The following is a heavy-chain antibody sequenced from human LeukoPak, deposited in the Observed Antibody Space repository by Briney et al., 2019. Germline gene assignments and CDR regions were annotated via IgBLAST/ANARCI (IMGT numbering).Heavy chain of an antibody. CDR3: ARGRGSGWYGGYYYGMDV. D-gene: IGHD6-19*01. Sequence: SETLSLTCAVYGGSFSGYYWSWIRQPPGKGLEWIGEINHSGSTNYNPSLKSRVTISVDTSKDQFSLKLSTVTAADTAVYYCARGRGSGWYGGYYYGMDVWGQGTTVTVSS. V-gene: IGHV4-34*01. CDR2: INHSGST. J-gene: IGHJ6*02. CDR1: GGSFSGYY.